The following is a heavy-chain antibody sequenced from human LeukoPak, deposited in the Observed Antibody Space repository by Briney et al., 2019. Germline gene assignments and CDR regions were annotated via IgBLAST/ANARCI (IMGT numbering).Heavy chain of an antibody. CDR3: AKGGYSYDSSGHNYFDY. CDR2: IRYDGSKK. D-gene: IGHD3-22*01. V-gene: IGHV3-30*02. J-gene: IGHJ4*02. Sequence: GGSMRLSCAASGFTFSSYAMHWVRQAPGKGLEWVAFIRYDGSKKYYADVVKGRFTISRVNSKNTLYLQMNSLRAEETAEYYCAKGGYSYDSSGHNYFDYWGQGTLVTVSS. CDR1: GFTFSSYA.